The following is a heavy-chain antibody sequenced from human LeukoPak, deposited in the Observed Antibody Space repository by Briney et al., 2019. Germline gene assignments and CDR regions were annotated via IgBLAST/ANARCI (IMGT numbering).Heavy chain of an antibody. CDR1: GFTVSNSH. J-gene: IGHJ4*02. Sequence: PGGSLRLSCAASGFTVSNSHMSWVRQTPGKGLEWVSVIYSGGSTYYADSVKGRFTISRDNSKNTLYLQMNSLRAEDTALYYCARVYRYFDYWGQGTLATVSS. CDR3: ARVYRYFDY. D-gene: IGHD3-16*02. CDR2: IYSGGST. V-gene: IGHV3-53*01.